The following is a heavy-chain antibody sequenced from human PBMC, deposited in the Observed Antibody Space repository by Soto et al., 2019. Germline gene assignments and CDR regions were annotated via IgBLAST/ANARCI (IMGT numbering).Heavy chain of an antibody. Sequence: QVQLQESGPGLVKPSQTLSLTCTVSGGSISSGGYYWSWIRQHPGKGLEWIGYIYYSGSTYYNPSLKRRVTISVDTAKNQFPLKLSSVTAADTAVYYCARVGGINWFDPWGQGTLVTVSS. CDR3: ARVGGINWFDP. CDR1: GGSISSGGYY. CDR2: IYYSGST. J-gene: IGHJ5*02. D-gene: IGHD1-20*01. V-gene: IGHV4-31*03.